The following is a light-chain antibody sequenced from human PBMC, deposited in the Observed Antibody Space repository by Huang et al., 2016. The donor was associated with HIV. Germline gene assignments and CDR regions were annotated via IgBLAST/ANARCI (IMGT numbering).Light chain of an antibody. CDR1: QGIRNS. Sequence: DIQMTQSPSSLSASVGDRVTITCRASQGIRNSVAWYQHKPGKAPKLLLYGVSRLESGVPSRFSGSGSGTEYTLTISSLEPEDFATYYCQQSYGVPLTFGGGTKVEI. CDR3: QQSYGVPLT. CDR2: GVS. J-gene: IGKJ4*01. V-gene: IGKV1-NL1*01.